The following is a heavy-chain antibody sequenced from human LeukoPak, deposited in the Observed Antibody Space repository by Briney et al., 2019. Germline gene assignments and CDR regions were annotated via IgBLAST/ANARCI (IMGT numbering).Heavy chain of an antibody. Sequence: ASVKVSCKASGGTFSSYAISWVRQAPGQGLEWMGGIIPIFGTANYAQKFQGRATITTDESTSTAYMELSSLRSEDTAVYYCARDGTGGGYYYMDVWGKGTTVTVSS. CDR1: GGTFSSYA. J-gene: IGHJ6*03. D-gene: IGHD4-23*01. CDR2: IIPIFGTA. V-gene: IGHV1-69*05. CDR3: ARDGTGGGYYYMDV.